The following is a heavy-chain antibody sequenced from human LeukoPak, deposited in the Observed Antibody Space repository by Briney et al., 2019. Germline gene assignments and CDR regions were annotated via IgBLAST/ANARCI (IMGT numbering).Heavy chain of an antibody. CDR3: ARGRGSYYSGNYFDY. Sequence: GGSLRLSCAASGFTFSSYGMHWVRQAPGKGLEWVAVMWYDGSNKYYADSVKGRFTISRDNSKNTLYLQMNSLRAEDTAVYYCARGRGSYYSGNYFDYWGQGTLVTVSS. J-gene: IGHJ4*02. CDR1: GFTFSSYG. CDR2: MWYDGSNK. V-gene: IGHV3-33*01. D-gene: IGHD1-26*01.